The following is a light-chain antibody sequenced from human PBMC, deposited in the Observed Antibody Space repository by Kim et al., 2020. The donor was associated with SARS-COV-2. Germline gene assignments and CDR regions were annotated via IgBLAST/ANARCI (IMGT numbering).Light chain of an antibody. CDR3: SAWDSSLSAWV. Sequence: TATLTCDGNSNIVGNEGAAWLQQHHDHPPKLLSYRNNYRPSGISERLSASRSGNTASLTITGLQPEDEADYYCSAWDSSLSAWVFGGGTQLTVL. CDR1: SNIVGNEG. J-gene: IGLJ3*02. CDR2: RNN. V-gene: IGLV10-54*01.